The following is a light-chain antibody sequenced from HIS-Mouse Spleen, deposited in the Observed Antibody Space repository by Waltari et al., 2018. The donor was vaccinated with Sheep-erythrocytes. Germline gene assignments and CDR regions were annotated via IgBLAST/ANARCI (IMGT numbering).Light chain of an antibody. CDR2: QDS. V-gene: IGLV3-1*01. J-gene: IGLJ2*01. CDR3: QAWDSSTAV. CDR1: KLGDKY. Sequence: SYELTQPPSVSVSPGQTASITCSGDKLGDKYAYWYQQKPGQSPVLVIYQDSKRPSGIPVRFSGSNSGNTATLTIGGTQAMDEADYYCQAWDSSTAVFGGGTKLTVL.